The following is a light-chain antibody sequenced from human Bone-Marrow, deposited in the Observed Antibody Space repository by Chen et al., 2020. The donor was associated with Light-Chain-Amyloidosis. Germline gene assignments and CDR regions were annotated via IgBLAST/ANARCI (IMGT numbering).Light chain of an antibody. J-gene: IGLJ2*01. CDR3: QSADSSGTYEVI. Sequence: SYDLPQPPSVSVSPGPTARLTCSGDDLPTKYAYWYQQKPGQAPVLVIHRDTERPSGISGRFSGASSGTTATLTSSGVQAEDEADYHCQSADSSGTYEVIFGGGTKLTVL. CDR1: DLPTKY. V-gene: IGLV3-25*03. CDR2: RDT.